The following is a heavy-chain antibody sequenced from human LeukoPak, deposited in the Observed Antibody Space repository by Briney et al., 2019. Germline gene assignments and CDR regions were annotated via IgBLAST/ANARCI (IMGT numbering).Heavy chain of an antibody. CDR2: IHTSGSN. Sequence: SETLSLTCAVSGVSISPYYWAWIRQPPGKGLEWIGYIHTSGSNNQYPSLKSRVTMSVDTSKNQFSLKLSSVTAADTAVYYCARGDYDILTGYYSHDYWGQGTLVTVSS. J-gene: IGHJ4*02. D-gene: IGHD3-9*01. V-gene: IGHV4-4*09. CDR3: ARGDYDILTGYYSHDY. CDR1: GVSISPYY.